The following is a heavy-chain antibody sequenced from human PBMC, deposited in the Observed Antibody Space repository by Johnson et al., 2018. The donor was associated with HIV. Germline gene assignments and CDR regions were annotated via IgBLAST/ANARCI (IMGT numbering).Heavy chain of an antibody. D-gene: IGHD2-8*01. CDR3: ARNSGNGLVLRGDAFDM. CDR2: ISYDGSIK. J-gene: IGHJ3*02. V-gene: IGHV3-30-3*01. Sequence: QVQLVESGGGVVQPGRSLRLSCGASGFIFSSYAMHWVRQAPGKGLEWVALISYDGSIKYFADSVKGRFTISRDNSKNTLHLQMNSLRPEDTAVYYCARNSGNGLVLRGDAFDMWGQGTMVTVSS. CDR1: GFIFSSYA.